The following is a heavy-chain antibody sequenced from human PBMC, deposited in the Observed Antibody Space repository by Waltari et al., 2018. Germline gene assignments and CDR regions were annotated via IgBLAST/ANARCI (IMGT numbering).Heavy chain of an antibody. Sequence: QVQLQESGPGLVKPSETLSLTCTVSGGSISSYYWSWIRQPPGKGLEWIGYIYTSGSTNYEPSHRSRVTISVDTSKNQFSLKLSSVTAADTAVYYCARGYRLWFGELQGGNYFDYWGQGTLVTVSS. CDR2: IYTSGST. D-gene: IGHD3-10*01. V-gene: IGHV4-4*09. CDR1: GGSISSYY. CDR3: ARGYRLWFGELQGGNYFDY. J-gene: IGHJ4*02.